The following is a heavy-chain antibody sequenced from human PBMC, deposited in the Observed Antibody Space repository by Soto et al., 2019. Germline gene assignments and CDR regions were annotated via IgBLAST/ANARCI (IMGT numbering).Heavy chain of an antibody. J-gene: IGHJ4*02. CDR1: GGTFSGHA. V-gene: IGHV1-69*06. CDR3: ARGPNWGYRFDS. D-gene: IGHD7-27*01. CDR2: LIPLFGTT. Sequence: QVQLVQSGAEVKKPGSSVKVSCEASGGTFSGHAISWVRQAPGQGPEWMGGLIPLFGTTQHAQRFQDRLTITADKSTTTAYMVVTSLRFEDTAMYYCARGPNWGYRFDSWGQGTLVTVSS.